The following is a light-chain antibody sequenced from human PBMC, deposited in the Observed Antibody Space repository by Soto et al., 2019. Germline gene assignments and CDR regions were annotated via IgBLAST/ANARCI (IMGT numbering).Light chain of an antibody. J-gene: IGLJ2*01. CDR1: SSDVGGYNY. V-gene: IGLV2-11*01. CDR3: CSYPGV. CDR2: DVS. Sequence: QSVLTQPRSVSGSPGQSVTISCTGTSSDVGGYNYVSWYQQHPGKAPKLMIYDVSKRPSGVPDRFSGSKSGNTASLPISGLQAEDEADYYCCSYPGVFCGGTKVTVL.